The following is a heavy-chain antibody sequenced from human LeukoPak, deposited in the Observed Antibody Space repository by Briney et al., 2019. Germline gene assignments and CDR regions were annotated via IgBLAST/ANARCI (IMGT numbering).Heavy chain of an antibody. CDR2: ISYDGSND. V-gene: IGHV3-30*18. J-gene: IGHJ6*02. CDR3: AKDRRRNTAMEYNYYYYGMDV. CDR1: GFTFSSYG. Sequence: GRSLRLSCAASGFTFSSYGMHWVRQAPGKGLERVAVISYDGSNDYYADSVKGRFTISRDNSKNTLYLRMNRLRAEETAVYYCAKDRRRNTAMEYNYYYYGMDVWGQGTTVTVSS. D-gene: IGHD5-18*01.